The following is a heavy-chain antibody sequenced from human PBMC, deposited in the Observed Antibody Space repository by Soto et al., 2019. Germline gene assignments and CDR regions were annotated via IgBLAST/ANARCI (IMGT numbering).Heavy chain of an antibody. CDR3: ASIVGRGYHSWFDP. Sequence: SETLSLTCAVSGGSISSGGYSWSWIRQPPGKGLEWIGYIYHSGSTYYNPSLKSRVTISVDRSKNQFSLKLSSVTAADTAVYYWASIVGRGYHSWFDPWSQGTRVTVS. V-gene: IGHV4-30-2*01. CDR1: GGSISSGGYS. CDR2: IYHSGST. J-gene: IGHJ5*02. D-gene: IGHD3-3*01.